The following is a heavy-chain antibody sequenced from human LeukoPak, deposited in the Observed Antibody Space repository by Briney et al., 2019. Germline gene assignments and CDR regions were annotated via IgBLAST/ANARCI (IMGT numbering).Heavy chain of an antibody. D-gene: IGHD6-13*01. CDR2: IYPGDSDT. Sequence: GESLKISCKGSGYSFTSYWIGWVRQMPGKGLEWMGIIYPGDSDTRYSPSFQGQVTISADKSISTAYLQWSSLKASDTAMYYCARHRYSSSNPPISVDYWGQGTLVTVSS. J-gene: IGHJ4*02. CDR1: GYSFTSYW. CDR3: ARHRYSSSNPPISVDY. V-gene: IGHV5-51*01.